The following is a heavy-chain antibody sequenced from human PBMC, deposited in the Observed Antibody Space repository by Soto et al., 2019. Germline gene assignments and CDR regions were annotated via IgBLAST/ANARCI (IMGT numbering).Heavy chain of an antibody. D-gene: IGHD6-19*01. Sequence: EVQLLESGGGLVQPGGSLRLSCAPSGFTFSSYAMNWVRQAPGKGLEWVAAITLSGGTRYYTDSVKGRFTISRDNSKNTLYLQMNSLRAEDTAIYYCAKGPLGAVAGTERYFDSLGQGTLVTVSS. CDR3: AKGPLGAVAGTERYFDS. V-gene: IGHV3-23*01. J-gene: IGHJ4*02. CDR2: ITLSGGTR. CDR1: GFTFSSYA.